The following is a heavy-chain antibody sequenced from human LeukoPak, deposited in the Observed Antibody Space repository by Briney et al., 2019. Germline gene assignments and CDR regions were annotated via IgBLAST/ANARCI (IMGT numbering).Heavy chain of an antibody. CDR3: ARQSGGYYAPDY. CDR1: GGSISSYY. D-gene: IGHD1-26*01. V-gene: IGHV4-59*08. J-gene: IGHJ4*02. CDR2: IYNSGTT. Sequence: SETLSLTCTVSGGSISSYYWSWIRQPPGKGLEWIGYIYNSGTTNHNPSLKSRVTISVVTSKNQLSLKLSSATAADTAVYYCARQSGGYYAPDYWGQGTLVTVSS.